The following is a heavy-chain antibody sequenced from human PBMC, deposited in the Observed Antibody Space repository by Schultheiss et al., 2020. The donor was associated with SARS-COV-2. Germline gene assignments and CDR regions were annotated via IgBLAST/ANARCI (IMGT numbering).Heavy chain of an antibody. V-gene: IGHV4-38-2*02. J-gene: IGHJ3*02. CDR3: ARPILSDYDFWSGGAFDI. Sequence: SQTLSLTCTVSGYSISSGYYWGWIRQPPGKGLEWIGSIYTSGSTNYNPSLKSRVTISVDTSKNQFSLKLSSVTAADTAVYYCARPILSDYDFWSGGAFDIWGQGTMVTVSS. D-gene: IGHD3-3*01. CDR1: GYSISSGYY. CDR2: IYTSGST.